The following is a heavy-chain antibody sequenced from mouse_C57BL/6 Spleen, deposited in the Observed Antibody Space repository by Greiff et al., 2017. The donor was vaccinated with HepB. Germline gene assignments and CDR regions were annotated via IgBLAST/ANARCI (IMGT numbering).Heavy chain of an antibody. V-gene: IGHV1-52*01. CDR3: ARDGSSYLDY. CDR1: GYTFTSYW. D-gene: IGHD1-1*01. CDR2: IDPSDSDT. J-gene: IGHJ2*01. Sequence: QVQLQQPGAELVRPGSSVKLSCKASGYTFTSYWMHWVKQRPIQGLEWIGNIDPSDSDTHYNQKFKDKATLTVDKSSSTAYMQLSSLTSEDSAVYYCARDGSSYLDYWGQGTTLTVSS.